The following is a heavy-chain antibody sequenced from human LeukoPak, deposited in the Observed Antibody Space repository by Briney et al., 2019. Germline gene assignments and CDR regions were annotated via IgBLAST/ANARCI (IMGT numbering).Heavy chain of an antibody. CDR3: ARGPRYYYYYGMDV. J-gene: IGHJ6*02. Sequence: ASVKVSCKASGGTFSSYAINWVRQAPGQGLEWMGGIIPIFGTANYAQKFQGRVTITADESTSTAYMELSSLRSEDTAVYYCARGPRYYYYYGMDVWGQGTTVTVSS. CDR1: GGTFSSYA. CDR2: IIPIFGTA. V-gene: IGHV1-69*13.